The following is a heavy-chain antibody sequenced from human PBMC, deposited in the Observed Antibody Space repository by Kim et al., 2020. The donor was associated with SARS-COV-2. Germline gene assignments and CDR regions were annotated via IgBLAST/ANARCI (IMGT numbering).Heavy chain of an antibody. CDR1: GYSFTSYW. J-gene: IGHJ4*02. CDR3: ARGGHCGGDCLFSGDLDY. Sequence: GESLKISCKGSGYSFTSYWIGWVRQMPGKGLEWMGIIYPGDSDTRYSPSFQGQVTISADKSISTAYLQWSSLKASDTAMYYCARGGHCGGDCLFSGDLDYWGQGTLVTVSS. D-gene: IGHD2-21*02. V-gene: IGHV5-51*01. CDR2: IYPGDSDT.